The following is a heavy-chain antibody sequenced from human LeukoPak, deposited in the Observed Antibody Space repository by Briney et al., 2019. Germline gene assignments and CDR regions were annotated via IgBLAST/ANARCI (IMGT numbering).Heavy chain of an antibody. CDR2: IIGRGGAT. CDR3: AKDLGGTSNFYYYGMDV. Sequence: GGSVRLSCAPSGFSLSSYAMRWVRPGPGKGREWLSAIIGRGGATYYADSVKGRFTISRDNFRNTLYLQMKSLTVEDTAVYYCAKDLGGTSNFYYYGMDVWGQGTTVTVTS. V-gene: IGHV3-23*01. D-gene: IGHD1-14*01. J-gene: IGHJ6*02. CDR1: GFSLSSYA.